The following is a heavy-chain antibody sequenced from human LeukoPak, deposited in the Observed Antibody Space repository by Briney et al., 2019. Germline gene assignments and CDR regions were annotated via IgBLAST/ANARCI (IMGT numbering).Heavy chain of an antibody. V-gene: IGHV3-23*01. CDR2: ISGSGGST. CDR3: AKDRLRVGEST. J-gene: IGHJ4*02. D-gene: IGHD3-16*01. CDR1: GFTFSSYG. Sequence: GGSLRLSCAATGFTFSSYGMIWVRKAPGKAVEWVSAISGSGGSTYYADSVKGRFTISRDNSKNTLYLQMNSLRAEDTAVYYCAKDRLRVGESTWGQGTLVTVSS.